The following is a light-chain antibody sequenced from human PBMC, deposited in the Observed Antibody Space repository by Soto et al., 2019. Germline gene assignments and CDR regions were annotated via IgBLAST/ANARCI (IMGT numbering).Light chain of an antibody. Sequence: DIQMTQSPTTLSASVGDRVTITCRASQSVSIWLAWYQQKPGKAPKLLIYKASSLESGVPSRFSGSRSGTEFTLTISSLQPDDFASYSCQQYNSYSRTFGQGTKVEVK. CDR2: KAS. J-gene: IGKJ1*01. CDR3: QQYNSYSRT. CDR1: QSVSIW. V-gene: IGKV1-5*03.